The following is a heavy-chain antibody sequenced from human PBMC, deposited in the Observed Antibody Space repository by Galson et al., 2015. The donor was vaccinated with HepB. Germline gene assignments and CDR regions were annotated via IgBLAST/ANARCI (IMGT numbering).Heavy chain of an antibody. J-gene: IGHJ4*02. D-gene: IGHD6-13*01. V-gene: IGHV1-69*13. Sequence: SVKVSCKASGGTFSSYAISWVRQAPGQGLEWMGGIIPIFGIANYAQKFQGRVTITADESTSTAYMELSSLRSEDTAVYYCARDLGYSSSWFARPFDYWGQGTLVTVSS. CDR3: ARDLGYSSSWFARPFDY. CDR1: GGTFSSYA. CDR2: IIPIFGIA.